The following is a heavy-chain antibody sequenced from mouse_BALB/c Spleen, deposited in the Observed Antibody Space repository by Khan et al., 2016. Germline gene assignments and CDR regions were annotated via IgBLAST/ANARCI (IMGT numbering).Heavy chain of an antibody. V-gene: IGHV6-6*02. J-gene: IGHJ2*01. CDR1: GFTLSNYW. Sequence: EVELEESGGGLVQPGGSMKLSCVAFGFTLSNYWMNWVRQSPEKGLERVAEIRLNTDDYVTHYAVSVKGRFTISRDDSNSSVYLQMNNVRAQETVLYYCWMLLWGQGTTLTVS. CDR2: IRLNTDDYVT. CDR3: WMLL.